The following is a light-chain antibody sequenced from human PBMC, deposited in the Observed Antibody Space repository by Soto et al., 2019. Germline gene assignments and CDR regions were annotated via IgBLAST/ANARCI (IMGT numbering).Light chain of an antibody. CDR2: GAS. J-gene: IGKJ2*01. CDR3: QQYNNWPHS. Sequence: EIVMTQAPGTLSFSPGQRSTLSCRASQSVSSNLAWYQQILGQAPRLLISGASTRATGIPARFTGSGSGTVFTLIISSLQSEDFAVYYCQQYNNWPHSFGQGTKVDIK. CDR1: QSVSSN. V-gene: IGKV3-15*01.